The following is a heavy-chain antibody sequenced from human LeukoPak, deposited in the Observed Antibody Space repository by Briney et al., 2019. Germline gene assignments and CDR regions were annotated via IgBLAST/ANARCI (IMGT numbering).Heavy chain of an antibody. V-gene: IGHV4-38-2*02. CDR2: IYHSGST. CDR1: GYSISSGYY. J-gene: IGHJ4*02. Sequence: SETLSLTCTVSGYSISSGYYWGWIRQPPGKGPEWIGSIYHSGSTYYNPSLKSRVTISVDTSKNQFSLKLSSVTAADTAVYYCARGVTTPNFDYWGQGTLVTVSS. CDR3: ARGVTTPNFDY. D-gene: IGHD4-17*01.